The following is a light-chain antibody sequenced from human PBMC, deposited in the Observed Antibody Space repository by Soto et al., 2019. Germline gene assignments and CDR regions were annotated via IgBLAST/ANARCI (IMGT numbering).Light chain of an antibody. CDR1: QSVSSSY. CDR3: QQDGSSAT. CDR2: GAS. V-gene: IGKV3-20*01. J-gene: IGKJ1*01. Sequence: EIVLTQSAATVSLSPGERATLSCRASQSVSSSYLAWYQQKPGQTPRLLIYGASSRATGIPDRFSGSGSGTDFTLTISRLEPEDFAVYYCQQDGSSATFGQGTKVDIK.